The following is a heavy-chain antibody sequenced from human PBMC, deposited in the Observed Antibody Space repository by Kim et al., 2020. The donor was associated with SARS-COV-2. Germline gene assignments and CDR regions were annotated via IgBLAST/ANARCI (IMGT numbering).Heavy chain of an antibody. D-gene: IGHD6-13*01. CDR2: INVGNGNT. CDR1: GYIFTNSY. V-gene: IGHV1-3*01. CDR3: ARAAGTAVGNNWFDP. Sequence: ASVKVSCKASGYIFTNSYMHWVRQAPGQRLEWMGWINVGNGNTKYSQKFQGTITITRDTSATTAYMEMSSLRSEDTAVYYCARAAGTAVGNNWFDPWGQGTLVTVSS. J-gene: IGHJ5*02.